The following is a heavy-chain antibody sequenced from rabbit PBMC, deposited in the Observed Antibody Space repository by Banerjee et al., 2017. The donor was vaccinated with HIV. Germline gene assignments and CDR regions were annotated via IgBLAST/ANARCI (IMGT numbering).Heavy chain of an antibody. CDR3: ARDRAKSAGYGGYGCGYFDL. J-gene: IGHJ4*01. CDR2: IYISTGSI. V-gene: IGHV1S40*01. Sequence: QSLEESGGGLVKPGGTLTLTCKASGIDFSNNCVMCWVRQAPGKGLEWIGCIYISTGSIWYASWAIGRFTISKASSTTVTLQMTSLTAADTATYFCARDRAKSAGYGGYGCGYFDLWGPGTLVTVS. D-gene: IGHD6-1*01. CDR1: GIDFSNNCV.